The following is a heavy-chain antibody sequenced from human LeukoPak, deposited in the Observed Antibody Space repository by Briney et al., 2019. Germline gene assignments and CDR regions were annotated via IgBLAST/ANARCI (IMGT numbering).Heavy chain of an antibody. CDR3: ARGGGTYGYHGFY. CDR1: GFTFNTYW. Sequence: GGSLRVSCAASGFTFNTYWIHWVRQAPGKGLVWVSSIASDGSITNYADSVKGRFTISRDNAKNTLYLQMNSLRVEDTAAYYCARGGGTYGYHGFYWGQGTLVTVSS. CDR2: IASDGSIT. J-gene: IGHJ4*02. V-gene: IGHV3-74*01. D-gene: IGHD2-8*01.